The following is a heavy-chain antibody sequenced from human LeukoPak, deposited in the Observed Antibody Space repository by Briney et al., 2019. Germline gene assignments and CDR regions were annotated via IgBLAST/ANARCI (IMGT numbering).Heavy chain of an antibody. Sequence: LSLTCTVSGGSISSYYWSWIRQPPGKGLEWVAVIWYDGSNKYYADSVKSRFTISRDNSKNTLYLQMNSLRAEDTAVYYCATALDYYDSSGPKRRWFDPWGQGTLVTVSS. J-gene: IGHJ5*02. D-gene: IGHD3-22*01. CDR3: ATALDYYDSSGPKRRWFDP. CDR2: IWYDGSNK. CDR1: GGSISSYY. V-gene: IGHV3-33*08.